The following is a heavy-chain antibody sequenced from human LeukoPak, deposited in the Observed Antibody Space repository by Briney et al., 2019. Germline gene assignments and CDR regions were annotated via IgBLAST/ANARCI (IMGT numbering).Heavy chain of an antibody. CDR1: GGSISGSNYY. J-gene: IGHJ4*02. D-gene: IGHD2-2*01. CDR3: ARMGTYCSSTSCYFDY. Sequence: SETLSLTCTVSGGSISGSNYYWDWIRQAPGKGLEWIGSIYYSGSTYYNPSLKSRLTMSVDTSKNQFSLKLSSVTAADTAVYYCARMGTYCSSTSCYFDYWGQGTLVTVSS. V-gene: IGHV4-39*01. CDR2: IYYSGST.